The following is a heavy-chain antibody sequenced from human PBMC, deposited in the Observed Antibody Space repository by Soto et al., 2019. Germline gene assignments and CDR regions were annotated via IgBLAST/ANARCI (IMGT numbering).Heavy chain of an antibody. V-gene: IGHV4-39*07. J-gene: IGHJ3*02. CDR3: ARGQVGIFGVALDAFDI. CDR1: GGSISSSSYY. Sequence: SETLSLTCTVSGGSISSSSYYWGWIRQPPGKGLEWIGSIYYSGSTYYNPSLKSRVTISVDTSKNQFSLKLSSVTAADTAVYYCARGQVGIFGVALDAFDIWGQGTMVTVSS. D-gene: IGHD3-3*01. CDR2: IYYSGST.